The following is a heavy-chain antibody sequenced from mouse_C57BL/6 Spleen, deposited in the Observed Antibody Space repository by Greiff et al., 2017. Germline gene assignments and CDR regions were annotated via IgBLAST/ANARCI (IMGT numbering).Heavy chain of an antibody. Sequence: QVQLQQSGAELVKPGASVKISCKASGYAFSSYWMNWVKQRPGKGLEWIGQIYPGDGDTNYNGKFKGKATLTADKSSSTAYMQLSSLTSEDSAVYFWARGYYGSSPYWYFDVWGTGTTVTVSS. CDR2: IYPGDGDT. V-gene: IGHV1-80*01. J-gene: IGHJ1*03. CDR1: GYAFSSYW. D-gene: IGHD1-1*01. CDR3: ARGYYGSSPYWYFDV.